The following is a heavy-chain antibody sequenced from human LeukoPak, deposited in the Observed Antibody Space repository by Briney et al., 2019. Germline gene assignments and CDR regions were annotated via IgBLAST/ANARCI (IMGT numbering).Heavy chain of an antibody. V-gene: IGHV3-7*01. J-gene: IGHJ4*02. Sequence: QAGGSLRLSCAASGFTFRSYWMSGLRQAPGKGLEWVANIKGDGSEKYYVDSVKGRFTISRDNAKSSLYLQMNSLRAEDTAVYYCARPGYYDTSRYWHDCWGQGTLVTVSS. CDR2: IKGDGSEK. D-gene: IGHD3-22*01. CDR1: GFTFRSYW. CDR3: ARPGYYDTSRYWHDC.